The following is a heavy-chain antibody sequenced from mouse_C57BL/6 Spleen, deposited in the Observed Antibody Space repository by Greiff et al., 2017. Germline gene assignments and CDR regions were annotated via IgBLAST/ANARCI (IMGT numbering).Heavy chain of an antibody. J-gene: IGHJ3*01. Sequence: VQLQESGAELARPGASVKMSCKASGYTFTSYTMHWVKQRPGQGLEWIGYINPSSGFTKYNQKFKDKATLTADKSSSTAYMQLSSLTSEDSAVYYCALPGFAYWGQGTLVTVSA. CDR2: INPSSGFT. CDR3: ALPGFAY. CDR1: GYTFTSYT. V-gene: IGHV1-4*01.